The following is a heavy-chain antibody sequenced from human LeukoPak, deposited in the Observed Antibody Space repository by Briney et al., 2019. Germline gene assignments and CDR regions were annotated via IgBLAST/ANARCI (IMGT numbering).Heavy chain of an antibody. Sequence: GESLKISCKGSGYSFSSYWIGWVRQMPGKGLEWMVAIYPGDSDSRYSPSFQGQVTISADKPISTAYLQWSSLKASDTAMYYCATQNWNDRYYYLDYWGQGTLVTVSS. J-gene: IGHJ4*02. CDR2: IYPGDSDS. CDR3: ATQNWNDRYYYLDY. D-gene: IGHD1-1*01. CDR1: GYSFSSYW. V-gene: IGHV5-51*04.